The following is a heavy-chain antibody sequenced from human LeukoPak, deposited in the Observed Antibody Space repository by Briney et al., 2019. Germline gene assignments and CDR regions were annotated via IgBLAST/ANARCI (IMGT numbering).Heavy chain of an antibody. J-gene: IGHJ6*02. CDR1: GFTFSDYY. CDR2: ISSSGSTI. V-gene: IGHV3-11*04. D-gene: IGHD4-23*01. CDR3: ARVPVSPVVTGMDV. Sequence: GGSLRLSCAASGFTFSDYYMSWIRQAPGKGLEWVSYISSSGSTIYYADSVKGRFTISRGNAKNSLYLQMNSLRAEDTAVYYCARVPVSPVVTGMDVWGQGTTVTVSS.